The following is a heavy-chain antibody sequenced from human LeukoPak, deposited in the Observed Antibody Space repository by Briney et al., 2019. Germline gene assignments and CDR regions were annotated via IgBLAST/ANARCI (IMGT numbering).Heavy chain of an antibody. CDR3: ARESIAVAGAPFDY. V-gene: IGHV3-48*03. CDR2: ISSGSTI. D-gene: IGHD6-19*01. Sequence: AGGSLRLSCAASGFTFSSYEMNWVCQAPGKGLEWVSYISSGSTIYDADSVKGRFTISRDNAKNSLYLQMNSLRAEDTAVCYCARESIAVAGAPFDYWGQGTLVTVSS. J-gene: IGHJ4*02. CDR1: GFTFSSYE.